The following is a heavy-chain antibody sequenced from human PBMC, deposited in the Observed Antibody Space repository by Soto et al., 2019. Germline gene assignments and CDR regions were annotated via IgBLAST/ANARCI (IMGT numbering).Heavy chain of an antibody. Sequence: GGSLRLSCVASGFTFTNFWMSWVRQAPGKGLEWVANIKVDGSEKSYVDSVKGRFTISRDNSKNSVFLQMNSLRVEDTALYYCGRDEVRNGVGVWGPGTTVTVSS. CDR3: GRDEVRNGVGV. V-gene: IGHV3-7*01. CDR2: IKVDGSEK. J-gene: IGHJ6*02. CDR1: GFTFTNFW.